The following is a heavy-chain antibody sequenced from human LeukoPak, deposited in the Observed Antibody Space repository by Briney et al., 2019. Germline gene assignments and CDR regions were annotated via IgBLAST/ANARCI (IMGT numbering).Heavy chain of an antibody. D-gene: IGHD3-3*01. V-gene: IGHV4-59*01. CDR1: GGSISSYY. Sequence: SETLSLTCTVSGGSISSYYWSWIRQPPGKGLEWIGYIYYSGSTNYNPSLKSRVTISVDTSKNQFSLKLSSVTAADTAVYYCARDPDLSSGFDYWGQGTLVTVSS. CDR3: ARDPDLSSGFDY. CDR2: IYYSGST. J-gene: IGHJ4*02.